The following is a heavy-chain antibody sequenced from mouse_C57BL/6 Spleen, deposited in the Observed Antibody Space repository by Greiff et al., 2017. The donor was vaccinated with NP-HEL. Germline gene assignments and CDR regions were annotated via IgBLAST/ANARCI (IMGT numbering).Heavy chain of an antibody. D-gene: IGHD1-1*01. CDR1: GYTFTDYN. CDR3: AITEEIYYGSSYYYAMDY. J-gene: IGHJ4*01. CDR2: INPNNGCT. Sequence: VQLQQSGPELVKPGASVKMSCKASGYTFTDYNMHWVKQSHGKSLEWIGYINPNNGCTSYNQTFKGKATLTANKSSSTAYMELRSLTSEDSAVYYGAITEEIYYGSSYYYAMDYWGQGTSVTVSS. V-gene: IGHV1-22*01.